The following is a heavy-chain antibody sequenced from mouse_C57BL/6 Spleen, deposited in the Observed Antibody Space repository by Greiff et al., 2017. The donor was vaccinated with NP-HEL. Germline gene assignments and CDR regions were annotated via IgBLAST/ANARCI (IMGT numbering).Heavy chain of an antibody. CDR2: ISDGGSYT. CDR1: GFTFSSYA. CDR3: ARGLLRETGFAY. J-gene: IGHJ3*01. D-gene: IGHD1-1*01. Sequence: EVMLVESGGGLVKPGGSLKLSCAASGFTFSSYAMSWVRQTPEKRLEWVATISDGGSYTYYPDNVKGRFTISRDNAKNNLYLQMSHLKSEDTAMYYCARGLLRETGFAYWGQGTLVTVSA. V-gene: IGHV5-4*03.